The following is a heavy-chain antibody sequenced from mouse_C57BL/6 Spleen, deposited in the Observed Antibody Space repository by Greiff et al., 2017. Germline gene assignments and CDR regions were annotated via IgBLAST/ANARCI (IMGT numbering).Heavy chain of an antibody. V-gene: IGHV14-1*01. CDR2: IDPEDGDT. J-gene: IGHJ3*01. Sequence: VQLQQSGAELVRPGASVKLSCTASGFNIKDYYMHWVKQRPEQGLEWIGRIDPEDGDTEYAPKFQGKATMPADTSSSTAYLQLSSLTSEDTAVYYCTASCSRGDCFAYWGQGTLVTVSA. D-gene: IGHD1-1*01. CDR3: TASCSRGDCFAY. CDR1: GFNIKDYY.